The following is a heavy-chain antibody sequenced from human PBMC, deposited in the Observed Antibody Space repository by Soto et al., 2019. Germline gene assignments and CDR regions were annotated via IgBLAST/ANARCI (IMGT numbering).Heavy chain of an antibody. CDR1: GGSISGSYYY. J-gene: IGHJ4*02. D-gene: IGHD1-20*01. Sequence: PPETLRVTYAVSGGSISGSYYYWGWLRQSPGKGPEWIGSVFYTGFTSYNPSLESRVSVSVDTSKNQFSLKVSGVSAADTAVYYCSTSQQGYNCNYFDHWGQGARVTVS. V-gene: IGHV4-39*01. CDR2: VFYTGFT. CDR3: STSQQGYNCNYFDH.